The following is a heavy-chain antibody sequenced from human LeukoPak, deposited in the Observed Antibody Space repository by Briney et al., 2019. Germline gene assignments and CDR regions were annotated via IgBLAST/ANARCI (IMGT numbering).Heavy chain of an antibody. CDR1: GGSLSSSSYY. CDR2: IYYSGST. D-gene: IGHD3-10*01. J-gene: IGHJ6*03. V-gene: IGHV4-61*01. Sequence: SETLSLTCTVSGGSLSSSSYYWGWIRQPPGKGLEWIGYIYYSGSTNYNPSLKSRVTISVDTSKNQFSLKLSSVTAADTAVYYCARGHGSGSYPQTSYYYYYYMDVWGKGTTVTISS. CDR3: ARGHGSGSYPQTSYYYYYYMDV.